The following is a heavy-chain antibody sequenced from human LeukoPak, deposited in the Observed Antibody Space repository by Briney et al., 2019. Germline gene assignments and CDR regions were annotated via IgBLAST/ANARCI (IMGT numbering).Heavy chain of an antibody. J-gene: IGHJ4*02. CDR3: AKESRDGYNFDY. Sequence: GGSLRLSCAASGFTFSSYGMHWVRQAPGKGLEGVAVISYDGSNKYYADSVKGRFPISRDNSKNTLYLQMNSLRAEDTAVYYCAKESRDGYNFDYWGQGTLVTVSS. V-gene: IGHV3-30*18. CDR2: ISYDGSNK. CDR1: GFTFSSYG. D-gene: IGHD5-24*01.